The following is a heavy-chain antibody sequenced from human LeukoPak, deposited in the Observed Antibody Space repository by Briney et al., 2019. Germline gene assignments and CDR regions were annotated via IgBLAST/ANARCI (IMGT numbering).Heavy chain of an antibody. CDR3: ASSITMIVVAARAFDY. Sequence: SVKVSCKASGGTFSSYAISWVRQAPGQGLEWMGGIIPIFGTANYAQKFQGRVTITTDESTSTAYMELSSLRSEDTVVYYCASSITMIVVAARAFDYWGQGTLVTVSS. J-gene: IGHJ4*02. CDR1: GGTFSSYA. V-gene: IGHV1-69*05. CDR2: IIPIFGTA. D-gene: IGHD3-22*01.